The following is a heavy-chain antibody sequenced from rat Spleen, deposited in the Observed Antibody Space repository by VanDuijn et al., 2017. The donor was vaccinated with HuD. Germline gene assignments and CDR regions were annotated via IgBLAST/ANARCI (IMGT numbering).Heavy chain of an antibody. CDR1: GFDFNTYA. CDR3: TAPKFDY. V-gene: IGHV10-4*01. CDR2: ISIKTHNYAT. J-gene: IGHJ2*01. Sequence: EVQVVESSGGLVQPKGSLKLSCAASGFDFNTYAMSWVRQAPGKGLDWVASISIKTHNYATLYADSVKERFTISRDGSQSMVYLQMNNLKTEDTALYYCTAPKFDYWGQGVMVTVSS.